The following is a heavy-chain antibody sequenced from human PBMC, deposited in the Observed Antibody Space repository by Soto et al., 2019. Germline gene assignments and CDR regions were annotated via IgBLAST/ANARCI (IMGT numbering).Heavy chain of an antibody. D-gene: IGHD6-13*01. J-gene: IGHJ6*02. CDR1: GGTFSSYA. V-gene: IGHV1-69*01. CDR3: ARDSIAAAGTIRYYYYGMDV. CDR2: IIPIFGTA. Sequence: QVQLVQSGAEVKKPGSSVKVSCKASGGTFSSYAISWVRQAPGQGLEWMGGIIPIFGTANYAQKFQGRVTITADESTSTAYMELSSLRSEDTAVYYCARDSIAAAGTIRYYYYGMDVWGQGTTVTVSS.